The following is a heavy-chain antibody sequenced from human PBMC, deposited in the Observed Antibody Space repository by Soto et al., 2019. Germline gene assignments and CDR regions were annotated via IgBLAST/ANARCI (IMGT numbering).Heavy chain of an antibody. J-gene: IGHJ6*02. V-gene: IGHV3-33*01. Sequence: GGSLRLSCAASGFTFSSYGMNWVRQAPGKGLEWVSVIGENGSNTYYADSVKGRFTISRDNSGNTLFLEMYSLRAEDTAVYYCARYIPGVRYYGMDVWGQGTTVTVSS. D-gene: IGHD2-2*01. CDR1: GFTFSSYG. CDR3: ARYIPGVRYYGMDV. CDR2: IGENGSNT.